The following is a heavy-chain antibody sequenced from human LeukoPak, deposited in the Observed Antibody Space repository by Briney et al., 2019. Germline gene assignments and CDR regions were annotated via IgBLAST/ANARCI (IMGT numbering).Heavy chain of an antibody. CDR2: IYSGGST. J-gene: IGHJ5*02. D-gene: IGHD1-26*01. CDR3: ARDRGVGATDWFDP. V-gene: IGHV3-66*01. Sequence: PGGSLRLSCAASGFTVSSNYMSWVRQAPGKGLEWVPVIYSGGSTYYADSVKGRFTISRDNSKNTLYLQMNSLRAEDTAVYYCARDRGVGATDWFDPWGQGTLVTVSS. CDR1: GFTVSSNY.